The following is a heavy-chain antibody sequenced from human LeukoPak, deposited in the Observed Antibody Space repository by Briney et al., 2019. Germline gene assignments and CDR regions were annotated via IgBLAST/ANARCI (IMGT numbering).Heavy chain of an antibody. Sequence: GGSLRLSCAASGFTFTTYTMNWVRQAPGKGLEWVSSISRSNTYIYYADSVKGRFTISRDNAKNSLYLQMNSLRAEDTAVYYCARDASMDYYYYYMDVWGKGTTVTVSS. CDR2: ISRSNTYI. CDR3: ARDASMDYYYYYMDV. V-gene: IGHV3-21*01. J-gene: IGHJ6*03. CDR1: GFTFTTYT.